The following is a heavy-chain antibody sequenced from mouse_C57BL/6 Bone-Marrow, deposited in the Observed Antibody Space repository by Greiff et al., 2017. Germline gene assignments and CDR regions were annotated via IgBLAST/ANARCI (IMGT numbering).Heavy chain of an antibody. J-gene: IGHJ4*01. CDR1: GYTFTSYW. Sequence: QVQLQQSGAELVKPGASVKMSCKASGYTFTSYWITWVKQRPGQGLEWIGDIYPGSGSTNYNEKFKSKATLTVDTSSSTAYMQLSSLTSEDSAVYYCARPITTVVAKDYAMDYWGQGTSVTVSS. D-gene: IGHD1-1*01. CDR3: ARPITTVVAKDYAMDY. V-gene: IGHV1-55*01. CDR2: IYPGSGST.